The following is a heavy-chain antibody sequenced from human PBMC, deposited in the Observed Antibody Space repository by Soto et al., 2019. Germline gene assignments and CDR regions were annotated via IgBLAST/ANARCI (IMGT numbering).Heavy chain of an antibody. Sequence: PGGSLRLSCAASGFTVSSNYMSWVRQAPGKGLEWVSVIYSGGSTYYADSVKGRFTISRDNSKNTLYLQMNSLRAEDTAVYYCARDLYGSGSYYNDYGMDGWGQGTTVTVS. J-gene: IGHJ6*02. V-gene: IGHV3-53*01. CDR1: GFTVSSNY. CDR3: ARDLYGSGSYYNDYGMDG. D-gene: IGHD3-10*01. CDR2: IYSGGST.